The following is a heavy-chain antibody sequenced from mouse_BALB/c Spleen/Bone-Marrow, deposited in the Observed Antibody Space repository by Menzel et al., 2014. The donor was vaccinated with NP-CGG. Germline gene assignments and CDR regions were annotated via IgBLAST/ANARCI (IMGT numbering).Heavy chain of an antibody. Sequence: VQLQQPGLELVKPGASVKMSCKASGYTFTSYVMHWVKRKPGQGLEWIGYVNPYNDGTKYNEKFKGKATLTSDKSSSTAYMELSSLTSEDSAVYYCARRGRIAEALGYWGQGTTLTVSS. CDR2: VNPYNDGT. CDR1: GYTFTSYV. D-gene: IGHD6-1*01. J-gene: IGHJ2*01. CDR3: ARRGRIAEALGY. V-gene: IGHV1-14*01.